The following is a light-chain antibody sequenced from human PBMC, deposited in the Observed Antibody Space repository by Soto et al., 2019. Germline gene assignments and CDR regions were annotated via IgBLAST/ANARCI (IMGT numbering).Light chain of an antibody. CDR1: QSISSY. CDR3: QQYNNWPGT. J-gene: IGKJ1*01. CDR2: GAS. V-gene: IGKV3-15*01. Sequence: EIVMTQSPATLSVSPGERATLSCRASQSISSYLAWYQQKPGQAPRLLIYGASTRATGIPARFSGSGSGTEFTLTISGLQSEDFAVYYCQQYNNWPGTFGQGTKVEIK.